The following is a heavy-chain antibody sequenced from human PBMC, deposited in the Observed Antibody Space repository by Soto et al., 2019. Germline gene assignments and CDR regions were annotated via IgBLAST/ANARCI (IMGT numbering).Heavy chain of an antibody. J-gene: IGHJ5*02. Sequence: PSETPSLTCTVSGGSISSGGYYWSWIRQHPGTGLEWIGHISYSGSTYYNTSLKSRVTISVDTSKNQFSLKLSSVTAADTAVYYCAGGLVTTGWFDPWGQGTLVTVSS. CDR2: ISYSGST. D-gene: IGHD4-17*01. CDR3: AGGLVTTGWFDP. V-gene: IGHV4-30-4*01. CDR1: GGSISSGGYY.